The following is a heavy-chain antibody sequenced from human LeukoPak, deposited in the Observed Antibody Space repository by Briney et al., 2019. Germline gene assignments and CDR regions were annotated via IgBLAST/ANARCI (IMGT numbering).Heavy chain of an antibody. CDR1: GGSFSGYY. Sequence: PSETLSLTCDVYGGSFSGYYWSWIRQPPGKGLEWIGEINHSGSTNYNPSLKSRVTISVDTSKNQFSLKLSSVTAADTAVYYCARGRWLQYWGQGTLVTVSS. V-gene: IGHV4-34*01. D-gene: IGHD5-24*01. J-gene: IGHJ4*02. CDR2: INHSGST. CDR3: ARGRWLQY.